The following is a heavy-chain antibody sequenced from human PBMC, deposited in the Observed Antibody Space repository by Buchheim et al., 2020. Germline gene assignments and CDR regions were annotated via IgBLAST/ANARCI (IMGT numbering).Heavy chain of an antibody. J-gene: IGHJ4*02. V-gene: IGHV3-74*01. CDR1: GFTFSSYW. CDR2: IRGDGGVT. Sequence: EVQLVESGGGLIQPGGSLRLSCAASGFTFSSYWMHWVRQAPGKGLVWVSRIRGDGGVTNYADSVRGRFTISRDNAKNPLYLQMNSLRDEDTAVYYCARANPADFDYWGQGAL. CDR3: ARANPADFDY. D-gene: IGHD1-14*01.